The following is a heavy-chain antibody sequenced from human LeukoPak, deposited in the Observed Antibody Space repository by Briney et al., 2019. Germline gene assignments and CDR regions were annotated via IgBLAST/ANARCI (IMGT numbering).Heavy chain of an antibody. J-gene: IGHJ4*02. CDR1: GFTVSSNY. D-gene: IGHD4-23*01. CDR3: ARERNYGGTQFDA. V-gene: IGHV3-66*01. Sequence: GGSLRLSCAASGFTVSSNYMSWVRQAPGKGLEWVSVIYSGGSTYYADSVKGRFTISRDNSKNTLYLQMNSLRAEDTAVYYCARERNYGGTQFDAWGQGTLVNVSS. CDR2: IYSGGST.